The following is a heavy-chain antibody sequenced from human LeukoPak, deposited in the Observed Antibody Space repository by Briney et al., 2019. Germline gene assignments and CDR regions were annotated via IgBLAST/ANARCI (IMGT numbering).Heavy chain of an antibody. CDR2: IKQDGSEK. CDR1: GFTFSSYW. CDR3: ARDGSGTYYNVDFDY. V-gene: IGHV3-7*01. D-gene: IGHD3-10*01. J-gene: IGHJ4*02. Sequence: GGSLRLSCAASGFTFSSYWMNWVRQAPGKGLEWVANIKQDGSEKYYVDSVKGRFTISRDNAKNSLYLQMNSLRAEDTAVYYCARDGSGTYYNVDFDYWGQGTLVTVSS.